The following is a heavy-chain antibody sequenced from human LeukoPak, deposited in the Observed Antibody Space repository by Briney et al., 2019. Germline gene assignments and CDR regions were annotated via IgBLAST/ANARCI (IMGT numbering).Heavy chain of an antibody. Sequence: GRSLRLSCAASGFTFRSYAMHWVRQTPGKGRVWVALISYDGSIKSYADSVKGRFTISRDNSKNTLYVQMNSLRTDDTAVYYCARGAYSSGWTTFDYWGQGILVTVSS. J-gene: IGHJ4*02. D-gene: IGHD6-19*01. CDR1: GFTFRSYA. CDR2: ISYDGSIK. V-gene: IGHV3-30*04. CDR3: ARGAYSSGWTTFDY.